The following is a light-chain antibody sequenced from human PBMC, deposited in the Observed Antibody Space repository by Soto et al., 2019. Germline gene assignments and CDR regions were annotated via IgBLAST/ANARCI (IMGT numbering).Light chain of an antibody. CDR3: QQSHGIPYT. Sequence: DLQMTQSPSSLSASVGDRVTIACRASQTITGYLNWYQQKPGKAPKLLIYAASTLQSGVPSRFSGSGSGTDFTLTISSLQPEDFATYYCQQSHGIPYTFGQGTKLEIK. CDR2: AAS. V-gene: IGKV1-39*01. CDR1: QTITGY. J-gene: IGKJ2*01.